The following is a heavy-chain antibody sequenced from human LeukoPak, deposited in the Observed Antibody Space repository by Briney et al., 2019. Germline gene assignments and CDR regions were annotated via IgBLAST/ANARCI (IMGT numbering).Heavy chain of an antibody. CDR2: IYYSGST. CDR3: ARLLVPEYYDIHTYYYGMDV. D-gene: IGHD3-9*01. V-gene: IGHV4-59*08. CDR1: GVSISSYY. Sequence: SETLSLTCTVSGVSISSYYWSWIRQPPGKGLEWIGYIYYSGSTNYNPSLKSRVTISVDTSKNQFSLKLSSVTAADTAVYYCARLLVPEYYDIHTYYYGMDVWGQGTTVTVSS. J-gene: IGHJ6*02.